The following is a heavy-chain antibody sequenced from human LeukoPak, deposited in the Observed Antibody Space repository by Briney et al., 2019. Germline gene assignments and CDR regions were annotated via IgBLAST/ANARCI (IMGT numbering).Heavy chain of an antibody. D-gene: IGHD5-18*01. Sequence: GGSLRLSCAASGFTFSSYSMNWVRQAPGKGLEWVSAISGSGGSTYYADSVKGRFTISRDNSKNTLYLQMNSLRAEDTAVYYCASPVDTAMAGWVNWGQGTLVTVSS. J-gene: IGHJ4*02. CDR3: ASPVDTAMAGWVN. V-gene: IGHV3-23*01. CDR2: ISGSGGST. CDR1: GFTFSSYS.